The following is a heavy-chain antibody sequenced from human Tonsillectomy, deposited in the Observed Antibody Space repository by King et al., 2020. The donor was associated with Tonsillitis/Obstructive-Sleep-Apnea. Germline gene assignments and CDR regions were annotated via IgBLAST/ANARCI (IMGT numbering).Heavy chain of an antibody. CDR1: GGSISSSSYY. Sequence: QLQESGPGLVKPSETLSLTCTVSGGSISSSSYYWGWIRQPPGKGLEWIGSIYYSGRTYYNPSLKSRVTISVDTSKNQFSLKLSSVTAADTAVYYCASQIWFGELRGSPFDYWGQGTLVTVSS. V-gene: IGHV4-39*01. J-gene: IGHJ4*02. D-gene: IGHD3-10*01. CDR2: IYYSGRT. CDR3: ASQIWFGELRGSPFDY.